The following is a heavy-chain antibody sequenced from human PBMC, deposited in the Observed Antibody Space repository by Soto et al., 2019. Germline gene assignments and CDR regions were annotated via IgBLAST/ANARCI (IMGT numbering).Heavy chain of an antibody. J-gene: IGHJ2*01. V-gene: IGHV3-74*01. Sequence: EVQLVESGGGLVQPGGSLRLSCAASGFTFSSYWMHWVRQAPGKGLVWVSRINSDGSSTSYADSVKGRFTISRDNAKNTLYLQMNSLRAEDTAVYYCAKGPYDFWSGYYPDWYFDLWGRGTLVTVSS. D-gene: IGHD3-3*01. CDR1: GFTFSSYW. CDR2: INSDGSST. CDR3: AKGPYDFWSGYYPDWYFDL.